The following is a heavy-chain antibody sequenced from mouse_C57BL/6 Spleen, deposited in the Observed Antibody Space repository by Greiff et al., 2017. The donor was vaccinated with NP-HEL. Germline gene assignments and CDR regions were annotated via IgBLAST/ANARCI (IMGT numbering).Heavy chain of an antibody. J-gene: IGHJ4*01. CDR2: IYPGDGDT. Sequence: VQLQQSGAELVKPGASVKISCKASGYAFSSYWMNWVKQRPGKGLEWIGQIYPGDGDTNYNGKFKGKATLTADKSSSTAYMQLSSLTSEDSAVYFCARGAPDYAMDYWGQGTSVTVSS. D-gene: IGHD3-1*01. V-gene: IGHV1-80*01. CDR3: ARGAPDYAMDY. CDR1: GYAFSSYW.